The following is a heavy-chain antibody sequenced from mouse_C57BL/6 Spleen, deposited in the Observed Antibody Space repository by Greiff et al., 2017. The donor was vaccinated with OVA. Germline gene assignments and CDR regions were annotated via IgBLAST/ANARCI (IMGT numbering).Heavy chain of an antibody. V-gene: IGHV1-50*01. J-gene: IGHJ1*03. CDR1: GYTFTSYW. Sequence: QVQLQQPGAELVKPGASVKLSCKASGYTFTSYWMQWVKQRPGQGLEWIGEIDPSDSYTNYNQKFKGKATLTVDTSSSPAYMQLSSLTSEDSAFCYCARYHLYFGSRYWYFDVWGTGTTVTVSS. D-gene: IGHD1-1*01. CDR2: IDPSDSYT. CDR3: ARYHLYFGSRYWYFDV.